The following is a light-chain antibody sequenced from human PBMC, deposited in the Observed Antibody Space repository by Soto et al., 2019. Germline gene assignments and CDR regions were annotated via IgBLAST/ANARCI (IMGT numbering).Light chain of an antibody. CDR2: DVT. V-gene: IGLV2-14*01. Sequence: QSVLTQPASVSGSPGQSITISCTGTSSDVGGYYSVSWYQQHPGKAPKLMIYDVTNRPSGVSNRFSGSKSGNTASLTISGLQAEDEADYYCSSYTSSSTDVLGTGTKLTVL. CDR3: SSYTSSSTDV. CDR1: SSDVGGYYS. J-gene: IGLJ1*01.